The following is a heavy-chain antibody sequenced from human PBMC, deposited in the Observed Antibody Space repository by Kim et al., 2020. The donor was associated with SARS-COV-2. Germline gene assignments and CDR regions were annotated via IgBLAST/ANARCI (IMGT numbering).Heavy chain of an antibody. CDR3: ARRYYYDSSGYYYVFWYFDL. J-gene: IGHJ2*01. CDR1: GGSISSSSYY. Sequence: SETLSLTCTVSGGSISSSSYYWGWIRQPPGKGLEWIGSIYYSGSTYYNPSLKSRVTISVDTSKNQFPLKLSSVTAADTAVYYCARRYYYDSSGYYYVFWYFDLWGRGTLVTVSS. CDR2: IYYSGST. D-gene: IGHD3-22*01. V-gene: IGHV4-39*01.